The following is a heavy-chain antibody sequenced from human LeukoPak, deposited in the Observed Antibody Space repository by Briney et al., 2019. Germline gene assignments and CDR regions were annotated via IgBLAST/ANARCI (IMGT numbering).Heavy chain of an antibody. CDR1: GFTFGDFA. J-gene: IGHJ4*02. V-gene: IGHV3-43*02. CDR3: ARDILNWNDVLDY. Sequence: GGSLRLSCAASGFTFGDFAMHWVRQAPGKGLEWVSLIRGDGTSIFYADSVQGRFTISRDNSKNSLYLQMMNVRPEDTALYYCARDILNWNDVLDYWGQGTVVTGSS. CDR2: IRGDGTSI. D-gene: IGHD1-1*01.